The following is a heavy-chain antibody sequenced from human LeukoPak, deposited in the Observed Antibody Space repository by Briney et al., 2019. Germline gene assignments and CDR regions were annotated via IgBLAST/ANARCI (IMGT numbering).Heavy chain of an antibody. V-gene: IGHV4-34*01. CDR1: GGSFSGYY. Sequence: ASETLSLTCAVSGGSFSGYYWSWIRQPPGKGLEWIGEINHSGSTNYNPSLKSRLTISVDTSKNQFSLKLSSVTAADTAVYYCARASGYCSSTSCYGVFHRNWFDPWGQGTLVTVSS. CDR2: INHSGST. CDR3: ARASGYCSSTSCYGVFHRNWFDP. J-gene: IGHJ5*02. D-gene: IGHD2-2*01.